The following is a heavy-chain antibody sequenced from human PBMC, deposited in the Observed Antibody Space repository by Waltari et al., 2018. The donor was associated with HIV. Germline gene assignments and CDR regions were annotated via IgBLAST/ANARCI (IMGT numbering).Heavy chain of an antibody. CDR2: IYYSGST. CDR1: GGSISSYY. D-gene: IGHD2-2*01. J-gene: IGHJ3*02. Sequence: QVQLQESGPGLVKPSETLSLTCTVSGGSISSYYWSWIRQPPGKGLEWIGYIYYSGSTNSHPSPKVRVTRSVDTAKNQFSLKLSSVTAADTAVYYCARGGGEVVVPAATLRRYDGGGAFDIWGQGTMVTVSS. V-gene: IGHV4-59*01. CDR3: ARGGGEVVVPAATLRRYDGGGAFDI.